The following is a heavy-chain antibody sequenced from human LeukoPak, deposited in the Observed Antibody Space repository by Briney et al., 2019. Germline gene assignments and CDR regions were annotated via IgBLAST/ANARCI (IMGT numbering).Heavy chain of an antibody. J-gene: IGHJ5*02. CDR3: ARGSSNVAARNNWFDP. D-gene: IGHD6-6*01. V-gene: IGHV3-21*05. Sequence: GGSLRLSCAASGFTFSDYSMNWVRQATGKGLEWVSYISSIGAPIYYADSMKGRFTISRDNGRNSLYLQMNSLRAEDTAVYFCARGSSNVAARNNWFDPWGQGTLVTVSS. CDR1: GFTFSDYS. CDR2: ISSIGAPI.